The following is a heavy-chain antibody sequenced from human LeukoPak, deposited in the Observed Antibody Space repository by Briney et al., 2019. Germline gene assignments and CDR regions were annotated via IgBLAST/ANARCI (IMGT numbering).Heavy chain of an antibody. V-gene: IGHV3-48*03. Sequence: GGSLRLSCAASGFTFSSYEMNWVRQAPGKGLEWASYISSSGNTICYADSVKGRFTISRDNAKNSLYLQMNSLRAEDTAVYYCARGAYYYDSSAYLFDYWGQGTLVTVSS. D-gene: IGHD3-22*01. CDR2: ISSSGNTI. CDR1: GFTFSSYE. CDR3: ARGAYYYDSSAYLFDY. J-gene: IGHJ4*02.